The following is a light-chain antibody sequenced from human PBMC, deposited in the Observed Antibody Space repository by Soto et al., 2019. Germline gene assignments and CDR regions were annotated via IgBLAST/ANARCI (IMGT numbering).Light chain of an antibody. CDR1: QSVGTS. Sequence: EIVLTQSPVTLSLSPGERGTLSCRASQSVGTSLAWYQQKPGQAPRLLIYGASNRATGIPDRFSGSGSGTDFTLNISKLEPEDFAVYHCQQYGGSPRTFGEGTKVDI. J-gene: IGKJ1*01. CDR3: QQYGGSPRT. V-gene: IGKV3-20*01. CDR2: GAS.